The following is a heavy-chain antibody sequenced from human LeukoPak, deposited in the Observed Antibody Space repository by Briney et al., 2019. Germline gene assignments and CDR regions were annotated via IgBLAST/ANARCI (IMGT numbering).Heavy chain of an antibody. CDR1: GGSFSGYY. J-gene: IGHJ4*02. Sequence: SETLSLTCAVYGGSFSGYYWSWIRQPPGKGLEWIGEINHSGSTNYNPSLKSRVTISVDTSKNQFSLKLSSVTAADTAVYYCARGKADGIAARPFDYWGQGTLVTVSS. D-gene: IGHD6-6*01. CDR2: INHSGST. CDR3: ARGKADGIAARPFDY. V-gene: IGHV4-34*01.